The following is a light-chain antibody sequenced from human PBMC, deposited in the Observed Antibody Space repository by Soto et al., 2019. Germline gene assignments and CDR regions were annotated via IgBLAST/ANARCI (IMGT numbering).Light chain of an antibody. V-gene: IGLV3-21*04. J-gene: IGLJ3*02. Sequence: SYVLTQPPSVSVAPGKAATITCGGDNIETKSVHWYQQRSGQAPVLVIYYDNDRPSGIPQRFSGSNSGNTATLTISRVEAGDEADYYCQVWDSASDHHVVFGGGTKLTVL. CDR3: QVWDSASDHHVV. CDR1: NIETKS. CDR2: YDN.